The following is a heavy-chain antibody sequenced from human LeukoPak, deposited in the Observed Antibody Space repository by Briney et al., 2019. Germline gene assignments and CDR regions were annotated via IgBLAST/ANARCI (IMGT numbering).Heavy chain of an antibody. V-gene: IGHV3-11*01. CDR1: GFTFSDFH. CDR3: ARSPIPAAGTFDY. D-gene: IGHD6-13*01. CDR2: IGSGGAI. J-gene: IGHJ4*02. Sequence: PGGSLRLSCAASGFTFSDFHMSWIRQAPGKGLEWVSYIGSGGAIHYADSLKGRFTISRDNAEKSLYLQMNGLSAEDTAVYYCARSPIPAAGTFDYWGQGTLVTVSS.